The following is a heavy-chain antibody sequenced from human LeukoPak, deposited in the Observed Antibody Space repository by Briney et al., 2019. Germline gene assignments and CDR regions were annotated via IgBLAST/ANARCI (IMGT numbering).Heavy chain of an antibody. CDR1: GGSISSSSYY. D-gene: IGHD2-2*01. CDR2: IYYSGST. J-gene: IGHJ3*02. Sequence: PSETLSLTCTVSGGSISSSSYYWGWIRQPPGKGLEWIGSIYYSGSTYYNPSLKSRVTISVDTSKNQFSLKLSSVTAADTAVYYCARVVPAAIQLDAFDIWGQGTMVTVSS. CDR3: ARVVPAAIQLDAFDI. V-gene: IGHV4-39*01.